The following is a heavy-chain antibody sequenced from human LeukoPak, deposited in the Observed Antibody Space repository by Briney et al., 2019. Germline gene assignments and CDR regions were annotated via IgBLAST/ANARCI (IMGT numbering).Heavy chain of an antibody. V-gene: IGHV4-34*01. CDR3: ARVSHPNYYDSSGYYYRRGGAFDI. Sequence: NPSETLSLTCAVYGGSFSGYYWSWIRQPPGKGLEWIGEINHSGSTNYNPSLKSRVTISVDTSKNQFSLKLSSVTAADTAVYYCARVSHPNYYDSSGYYYRRGGAFDIWGQGTMVTVSS. CDR2: INHSGST. J-gene: IGHJ3*02. CDR1: GGSFSGYY. D-gene: IGHD3-22*01.